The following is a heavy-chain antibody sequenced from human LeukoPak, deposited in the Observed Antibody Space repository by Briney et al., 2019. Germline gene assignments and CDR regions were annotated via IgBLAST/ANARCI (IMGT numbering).Heavy chain of an antibody. J-gene: IGHJ4*02. Sequence: SVKVSCKASGGTSSSYAISWVRQAPGQGLEWMGGIIPIFGTANYAQKFQGRVTITADESTSTAYMELSSLRSEDTAVYYCASVDDYGDYESLYYFDYWGQGTLVTVSS. CDR1: GGTSSSYA. CDR2: IIPIFGTA. V-gene: IGHV1-69*01. CDR3: ASVDDYGDYESLYYFDY. D-gene: IGHD4-17*01.